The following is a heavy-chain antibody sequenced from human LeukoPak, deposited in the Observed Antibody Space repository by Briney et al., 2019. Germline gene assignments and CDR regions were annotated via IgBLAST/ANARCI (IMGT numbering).Heavy chain of an antibody. V-gene: IGHV1-69*06. CDR1: GGTFSTTT. CDR2: ITPIFRTP. J-gene: IGHJ4*02. Sequence: GASVKVSCKASGGTFSTTTINWVRQAPGQGLEWMGGITPIFRTPNYAQKFQGRVTMTEDTSTDTAYMELSSLRSEDTAVYYCATGAAAGYYYFDYWGQGTLVTVSS. CDR3: ATGAAAGYYYFDY. D-gene: IGHD6-13*01.